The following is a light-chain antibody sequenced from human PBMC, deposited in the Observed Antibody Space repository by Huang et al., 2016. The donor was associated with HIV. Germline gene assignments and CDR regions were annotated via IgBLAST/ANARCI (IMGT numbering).Light chain of an antibody. Sequence: SPFDRSGIVGDRGNRQCRASRGIGMFLAWLKKKQGKGHRRLIYEESNLQRGVQSRFSGSGAGEEFTLTSSSLQPEDVATYYCLRHNSFPWTFGEGTKVEIK. CDR2: EES. CDR1: RGIGMF. J-gene: IGKJ1*01. V-gene: IGKV1-17*03. CDR3: LRHNSFPWT.